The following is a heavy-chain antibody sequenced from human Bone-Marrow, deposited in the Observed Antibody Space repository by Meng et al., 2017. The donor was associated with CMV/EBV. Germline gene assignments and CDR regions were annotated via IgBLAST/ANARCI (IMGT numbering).Heavy chain of an antibody. V-gene: IGHV3-30*04. Sequence: GESLKISCAASGFTFSSYGMHWVRQAPGKGLEWVAVISYDGSNEYYADSVKGRFTISRDNSKNTLYLQMNSLRAEDTAVYYCARDERLLWFGELLSSFYYYYGMDVWGQGTTVTGSS. CDR1: GFTFSSYG. J-gene: IGHJ6*01. CDR3: ARDERLLWFGELLSSFYYYYGMDV. D-gene: IGHD3-10*01. CDR2: ISYDGSNE.